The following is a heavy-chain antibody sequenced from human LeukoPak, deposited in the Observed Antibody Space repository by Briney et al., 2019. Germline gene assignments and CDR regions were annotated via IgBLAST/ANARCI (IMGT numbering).Heavy chain of an antibody. D-gene: IGHD4-17*01. CDR2: ISGSTSTI. J-gene: IGHJ4*02. Sequence: PGGSLRLSCAASGFTFRNYGMHWVRQAPGKGLEWVSYISGSTSTIKYADSVMGRFTISRDNAKNSLYLQMNSLRDEDTAVYYCARDLYGDYSFDYWGQGTLVTVSS. CDR3: ARDLYGDYSFDY. CDR1: GFTFRNYG. V-gene: IGHV3-48*02.